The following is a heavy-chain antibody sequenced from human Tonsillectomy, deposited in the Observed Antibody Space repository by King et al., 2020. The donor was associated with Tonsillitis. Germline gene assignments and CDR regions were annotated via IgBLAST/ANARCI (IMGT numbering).Heavy chain of an antibody. CDR1: GFTFSSYA. CDR3: ATDLMKTTVATLDY. Sequence: VQLVESGGGLVQPGGSLRLSCAASGFTFSSYAMNWVRQAPGKGLEWVSVISGSGGSTYYADSVKGRFTISRDNSKNTVYLQMNSLRAEDTAVYYCATDLMKTTVATLDYWGQGTLVTVSS. CDR2: ISGSGGST. D-gene: IGHD4-11*01. V-gene: IGHV3-23*04. J-gene: IGHJ4*02.